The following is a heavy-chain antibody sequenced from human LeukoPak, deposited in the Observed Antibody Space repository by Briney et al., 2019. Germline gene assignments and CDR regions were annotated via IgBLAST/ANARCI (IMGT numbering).Heavy chain of an antibody. CDR3: AKTQWKVGATDYFDY. Sequence: GGSLRLSCAASGFTFSIYDLSWVRQAPGKGLEWVSNINDNGGQAHYADSVKGRLTISRENSKNTLFLQMDSLRAEDTAVYYCAKTQWKVGATDYFDYWGQGILVTVSS. CDR2: INDNGGQA. D-gene: IGHD1-26*01. CDR1: GFTFSIYD. J-gene: IGHJ4*02. V-gene: IGHV3-23*01.